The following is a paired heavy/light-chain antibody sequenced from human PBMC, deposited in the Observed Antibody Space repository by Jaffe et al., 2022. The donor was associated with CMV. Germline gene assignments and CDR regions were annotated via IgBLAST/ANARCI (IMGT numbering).Heavy chain of an antibody. V-gene: IGHV4-39*01. CDR1: GASISTSSYY. D-gene: IGHD3-16*01. CDR3: AKYLGAWGARNHDAFDI. CDR2: IYSSGNM. J-gene: IGHJ3*02. Sequence: LQLQESGPGLVKPSETLSLTCTVSGASISTSSYYWGWIRQPPGKGLEWIGSIYSSGNMYYNPSLKSRITMSGDTSKNQFSLNLSSVTAADTAVYYCAKYLGAWGARNHDAFDIWGQGTMVTVSS.
Light chain of an antibody. CDR2: GAS. Sequence: EIVMAQSPATLSVSPGERATLSCRASQSVSSNLAWYQQKPGQAPRLLIFGASTRATGIPARFSGSGSGTEFTLTISSLQSEDFAVYYCQQYNNWPLYTFGQGTKLEIK. J-gene: IGKJ2*01. CDR3: QQYNNWPLYT. CDR1: QSVSSN. V-gene: IGKV3-15*01.